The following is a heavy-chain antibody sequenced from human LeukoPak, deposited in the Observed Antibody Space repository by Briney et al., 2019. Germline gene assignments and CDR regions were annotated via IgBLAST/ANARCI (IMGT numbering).Heavy chain of an antibody. CDR1: GFTFSSYD. V-gene: IGHV3-13*01. CDR2: IGTAGDT. Sequence: GGSLRLSCAASGFTFSSYDMHWVRQATGKGLELVSAIGTAGDTYYPGSVKGRFTISRENAKNSLYLQMNSLRAGDTAVYYCARATRLSPYYYYYMDVWGKGTTVTVSS. CDR3: ARATRLSPYYYYYMDV. J-gene: IGHJ6*03. D-gene: IGHD2-2*01.